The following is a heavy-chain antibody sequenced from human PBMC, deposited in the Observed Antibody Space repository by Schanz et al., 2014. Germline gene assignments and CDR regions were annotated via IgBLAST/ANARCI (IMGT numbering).Heavy chain of an antibody. V-gene: IGHV3-30-3*01. D-gene: IGHD2-2*01. J-gene: IGHJ4*02. CDR3: AKDSTHIDIVLVPTAIDY. Sequence: QVQLVESGGGVVQPGRSLRLSCAASGFPFSSYAMHWVRQAPGKGLEWVAVISYDGRNKYYADSVKGRFTISRDNSKNTLYLHMNTLRSEDTAVYYCAKDSTHIDIVLVPTAIDYWGQGTLVTVSS. CDR2: ISYDGRNK. CDR1: GFPFSSYA.